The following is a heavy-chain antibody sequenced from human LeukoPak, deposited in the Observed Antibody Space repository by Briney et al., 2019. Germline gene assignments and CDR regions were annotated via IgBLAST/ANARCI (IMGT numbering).Heavy chain of an antibody. CDR2: IFSNGDT. V-gene: IGHV3-53*01. CDR1: EFTVSRNY. J-gene: IGHJ4*02. Sequence: GGSLRLSCTASEFTVSRNYMLWVRRAPGKGLEWVSLIFSNGDTHYADSVKDRFTISRDTSKNTVSLQMNSLRVEDTAMYYCTRDQMNYWGQGTLVTVSS. CDR3: TRDQMNY. D-gene: IGHD5-24*01.